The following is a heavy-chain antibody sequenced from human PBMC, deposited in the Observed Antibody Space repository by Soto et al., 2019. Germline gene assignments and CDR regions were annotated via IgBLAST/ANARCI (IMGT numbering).Heavy chain of an antibody. V-gene: IGHV1-18*04. J-gene: IGHJ4*02. CDR1: GYTFTSYG. Sequence: ASVKDCFKASGYTFTSYGISLVRQAPGQGLEWMGWISAYNGNTNYAQKLQGRVTMTTDTSTSTAYMELRSLRSDDTAVYYCARTNNWTYRYYFDYWGQGTLVTVSS. CDR2: ISAYNGNT. CDR3: ARTNNWTYRYYFDY. D-gene: IGHD1-7*01.